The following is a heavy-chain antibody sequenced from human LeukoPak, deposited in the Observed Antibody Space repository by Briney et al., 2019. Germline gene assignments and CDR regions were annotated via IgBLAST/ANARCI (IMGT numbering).Heavy chain of an antibody. CDR3: ARAFGASSGYSVDY. CDR1: GFTLSSYA. CDR2: IWYDGSNK. D-gene: IGHD3-22*01. V-gene: IGHV3-33*01. Sequence: PGGSLRLSCAASGFTLSSYAMHWVRQAPGKGLEWVTVIWYDGSNKHYTDSVKGRFTISRDNSKNTLYLQMDSLRAEDTAVYYCARAFGASSGYSVDYWGQGTLVTVSS. J-gene: IGHJ4*02.